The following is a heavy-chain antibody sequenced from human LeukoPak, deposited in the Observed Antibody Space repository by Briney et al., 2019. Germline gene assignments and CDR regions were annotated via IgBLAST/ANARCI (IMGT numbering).Heavy chain of an antibody. CDR3: AISARGSTLVVPAAIDYGMDV. D-gene: IGHD2-2*02. Sequence: ASVKVSCKASGYTFTGYCMHWVRQAPGQGLEWMGWINPNSGGTNYAQKFQGRVTVTRDTSISTAYMELSRLRSDDTAVYYCAISARGSTLVVPAAIDYGMDVWGQGTTVTVSS. CDR2: INPNSGGT. V-gene: IGHV1-2*02. J-gene: IGHJ6*02. CDR1: GYTFTGYC.